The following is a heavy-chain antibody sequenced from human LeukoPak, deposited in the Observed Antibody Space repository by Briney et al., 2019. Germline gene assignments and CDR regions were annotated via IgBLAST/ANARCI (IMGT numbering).Heavy chain of an antibody. D-gene: IGHD6-13*01. CDR2: FDPEDGET. CDR1: GYTLTELS. V-gene: IGHV1-24*01. CDR3: ARWYSSSWYPSGWFDP. J-gene: IGHJ5*02. Sequence: ASVKVSCKVSGYTLTELSMHWVRQAPGKGLEWMGGFDPEDGETIYAQKFQGRVTMTEDTSTDTAYMELSSLRSEDTAVYYCARWYSSSWYPSGWFDPWGQGTLVTVSS.